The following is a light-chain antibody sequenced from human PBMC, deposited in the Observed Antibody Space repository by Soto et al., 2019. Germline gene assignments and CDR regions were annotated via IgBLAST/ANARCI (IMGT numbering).Light chain of an antibody. V-gene: IGKV3D-15*01. J-gene: IGKJ4*01. CDR2: GAS. CDR3: QQYTNSALT. Sequence: EIEMTQSPATLSVSPGGRATLSCRTSHSVDTNLAWYQQKPGQAPKLLIFGASTMDTGIPARFSGSGSGTDFTLTISSLQPEDFAIYYCQQYTNSALTFGGGTRVDIK. CDR1: HSVDTN.